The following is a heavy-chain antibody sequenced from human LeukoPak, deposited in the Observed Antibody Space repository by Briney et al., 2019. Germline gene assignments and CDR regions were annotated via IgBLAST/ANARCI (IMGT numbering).Heavy chain of an antibody. D-gene: IGHD1-26*01. J-gene: IGHJ4*02. CDR2: NSASGGST. CDR1: GFTFSSHW. V-gene: IGHV3-23*01. CDR3: AKDRGGSYLDFDY. Sequence: GGSLRLSCAASGFTFSSHWMHWVRQAPGKGLEWVSSNSASGGSTYYADSVKGRFTISRDNSKNTLYLQMNSLRVEDTAVYYCAKDRGGSYLDFDYWGQGTLVTVSS.